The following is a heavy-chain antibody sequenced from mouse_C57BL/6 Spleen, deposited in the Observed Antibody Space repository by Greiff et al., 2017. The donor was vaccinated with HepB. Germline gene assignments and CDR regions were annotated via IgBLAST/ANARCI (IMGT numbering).Heavy chain of an antibody. CDR3: ARGGYGNYVV. CDR1: GYSITSGYY. CDR2: ISYDGSN. Sequence: DVQLQESGPGLVKPSQSLSLTCSVTGYSITSGYYWNWIRQFPGNKLEWMGYISYDGSNNYNPSLKNRISITRDTSKNQFFLKLNSVTTEDTATYYCARGGYGNYVVWGTGTTVTVSS. D-gene: IGHD2-10*02. V-gene: IGHV3-6*01. J-gene: IGHJ1*03.